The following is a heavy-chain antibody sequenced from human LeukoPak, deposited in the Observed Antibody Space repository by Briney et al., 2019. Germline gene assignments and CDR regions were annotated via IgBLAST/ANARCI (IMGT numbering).Heavy chain of an antibody. J-gene: IGHJ6*02. CDR2: IIPIFGTA. CDR3: ARGSGYCSGVCNGMDV. Sequence: ASVKVSCKASGGTFSSYAISWVRQATGQGLEWMGGIIPIFGTANYAQKFQGRVTITADESTSTAYMELSSLRSEDTAVYYCARGSGYCSGVCNGMDVWGQGTTVTVSS. V-gene: IGHV1-69*13. D-gene: IGHD2-15*01. CDR1: GGTFSSYA.